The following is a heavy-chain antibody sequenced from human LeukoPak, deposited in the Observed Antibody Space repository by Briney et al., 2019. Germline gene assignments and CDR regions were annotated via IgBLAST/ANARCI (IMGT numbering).Heavy chain of an antibody. Sequence: GGSLRLSCAASGFTFSSYGMHWVRQAPGKGLEWVAVISYDGSNKYYADSVKGRFTISRDNSKNTLYPQMNSLRAEDTAVYYCAKLCSVPDAFDIWGQGTMVTVSS. V-gene: IGHV3-30*18. CDR1: GFTFSSYG. CDR2: ISYDGSNK. D-gene: IGHD2-2*01. CDR3: AKLCSVPDAFDI. J-gene: IGHJ3*02.